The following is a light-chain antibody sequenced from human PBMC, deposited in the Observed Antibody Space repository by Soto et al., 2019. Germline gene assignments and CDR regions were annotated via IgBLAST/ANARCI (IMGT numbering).Light chain of an antibody. CDR2: GAS. CDR3: QHYSTSPFT. CDR1: QSVSRSY. V-gene: IGKV3-20*01. Sequence: EIVLTQSPGTLSLSPGERATLSCRASQSVSRSYLAWYQQKPGQAPRLLIYGASTRPTGIPDRFSGSGSGTDFTLTISRLEPEDFAVYYCQHYSTSPFTFGPGTKVDIK. J-gene: IGKJ3*01.